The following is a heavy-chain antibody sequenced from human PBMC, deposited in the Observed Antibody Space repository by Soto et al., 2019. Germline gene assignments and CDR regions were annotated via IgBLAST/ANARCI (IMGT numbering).Heavy chain of an antibody. D-gene: IGHD3-16*01. CDR1: GFTFSSYW. J-gene: IGHJ4*02. CDR2: TNEDGSTI. V-gene: IGHV3-74*01. Sequence: VQLVESGGGLVQPGGSLRLSCAASGFTFSSYWMHWVRQAPGKGLVWVSRTNEDGSTINYADSVKGRFTISRDNAKTTLNLEMNSLRAEDTAVYYCTRDIGGRGGYWGPGTLVTVSS. CDR3: TRDIGGRGGY.